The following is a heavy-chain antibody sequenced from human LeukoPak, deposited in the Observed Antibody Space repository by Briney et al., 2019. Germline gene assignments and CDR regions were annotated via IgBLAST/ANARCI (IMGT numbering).Heavy chain of an antibody. V-gene: IGHV3-9*01. Sequence: PGGSLRLSCAASGFTFDDYAMHWVRQAPGKGLEWVSGISWNSGSIGYADSVKGRFTISRDNSKNTLYLQMNSLRAEDTAVYYCARDSGYYGSGSYFYWGQGTLVTVSS. D-gene: IGHD3-10*01. CDR3: ARDSGYYGSGSYFY. J-gene: IGHJ4*02. CDR1: GFTFDDYA. CDR2: ISWNSGSI.